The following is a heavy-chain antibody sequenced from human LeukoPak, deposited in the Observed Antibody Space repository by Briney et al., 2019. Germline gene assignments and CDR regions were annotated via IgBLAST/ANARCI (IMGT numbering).Heavy chain of an antibody. CDR3: ARDQSVLLLYYYYGMDV. V-gene: IGHV3-48*02. J-gene: IGHJ6*02. Sequence: GGSLRLSCAASGFTFSTYSMNWVRQAPGKGLEWVSYISSSSSTIFYADSVKGRFTVSRDNAKRSLYPQLNSLRDEDTALYYCARDQSVLLLYYYYGMDVWGQGTTVTVSS. CDR1: GFTFSTYS. CDR2: ISSSSSTI. D-gene: IGHD2-15*01.